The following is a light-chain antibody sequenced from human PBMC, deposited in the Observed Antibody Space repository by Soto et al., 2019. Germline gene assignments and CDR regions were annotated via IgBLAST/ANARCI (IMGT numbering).Light chain of an antibody. CDR1: QSVGSDF. Sequence: EIVLTQSPGTLSLSPGERATLSCRASQSVGSDFLAWYQQRPGQPPRILIFGASGRATGIPDRFSGSGSGTHFALTIIRLEPEDFAVYYCQQYGSLSWAFGQGTNVEIK. J-gene: IGKJ1*01. CDR2: GAS. CDR3: QQYGSLSWA. V-gene: IGKV3-20*01.